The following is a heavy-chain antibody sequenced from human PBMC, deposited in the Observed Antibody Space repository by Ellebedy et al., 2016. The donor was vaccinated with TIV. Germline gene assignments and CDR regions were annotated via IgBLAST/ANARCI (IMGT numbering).Heavy chain of an antibody. CDR1: GFTFSNYA. CDR3: AKGRGGSSYSSLDV. CDR2: TSGSSDSR. Sequence: GESLKISCAASGFTFSNYAMNWVRQAPGKGPEWVSVTSGSSDSRDYADSVKGRFPISRDNSQNTLYLQMNSLRAEDTAVYYCAKGRGGSSYSSLDVWGQGTTVTVSS. J-gene: IGHJ6*02. D-gene: IGHD2-15*01. V-gene: IGHV3-23*01.